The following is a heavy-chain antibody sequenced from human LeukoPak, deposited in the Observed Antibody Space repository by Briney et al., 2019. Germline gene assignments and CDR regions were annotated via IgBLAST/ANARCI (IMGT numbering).Heavy chain of an antibody. J-gene: IGHJ4*02. CDR3: ASEAFCASGNCYLQRVAS. V-gene: IGHV1-2*02. CDR1: GYTFNAYY. D-gene: IGHD3-22*01. Sequence: ASVKVSCKPSGYTFNAYYMHWVRQAPGQGLEWVGWIDPKTGNTTYAQKFQGRVTITRDTPIGTVYMELSSLKSDDTAVYYCASEAFCASGNCYLQRVASWGPGTLVTVSS. CDR2: IDPKTGNT.